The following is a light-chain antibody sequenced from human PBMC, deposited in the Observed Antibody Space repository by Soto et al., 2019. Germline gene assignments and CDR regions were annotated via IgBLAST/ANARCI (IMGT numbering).Light chain of an antibody. Sequence: DIQMTQSPSSLSASVGDRVTITCQASHDISNFLNWYQQRPGKAPKLLIFDASNLEEGVPSRFSGSGSGTDFTLTISSLQPEDFATYYCQQFNNYPLTFGGGTKVDIK. V-gene: IGKV1-33*01. CDR2: DAS. CDR3: QQFNNYPLT. CDR1: HDISNF. J-gene: IGKJ4*01.